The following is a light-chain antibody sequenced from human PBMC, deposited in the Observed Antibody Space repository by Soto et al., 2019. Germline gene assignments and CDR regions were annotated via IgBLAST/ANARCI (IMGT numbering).Light chain of an antibody. CDR1: QGVSRK. CDR3: QHRNNRPFS. J-gene: IGKJ3*01. Sequence: DIVMTQSPATLSVAPGERVTFSCRASQGVSRKLAWYQHKPGQAPRLLISGASTGATGIPARFSGSGSGTDFTLTISSLEPEDFAVYYCQHRNNRPFSFGPGTKVDIK. V-gene: IGKV3-11*01. CDR2: GAS.